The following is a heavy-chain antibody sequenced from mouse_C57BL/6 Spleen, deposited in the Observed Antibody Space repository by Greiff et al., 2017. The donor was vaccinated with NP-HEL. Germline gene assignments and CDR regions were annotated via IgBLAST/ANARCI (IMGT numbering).Heavy chain of an antibody. CDR2: IYPGSGNT. Sequence: QVQLQQSGAELVRPGASVKLSCKASGYTFIDYYINWVKQRPGQGLEWIARIYPGSGNTYYNEKFKGKATLTAEKSSSTAYMQLSSLTSEDSAVYFCARNYGSSPYWYFDVWGTGTTVTVSS. V-gene: IGHV1-76*01. CDR1: GYTFIDYY. D-gene: IGHD1-1*01. CDR3: ARNYGSSPYWYFDV. J-gene: IGHJ1*03.